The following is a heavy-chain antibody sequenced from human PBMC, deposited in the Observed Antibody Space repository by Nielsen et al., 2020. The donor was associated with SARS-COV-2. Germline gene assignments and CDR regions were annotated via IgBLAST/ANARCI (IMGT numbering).Heavy chain of an antibody. CDR1: GFTFDDYA. CDR3: AKAPNPLAAAGYYYFDY. CDR2: ISWNSGSI. J-gene: IGHJ4*02. V-gene: IGHV3-9*01. D-gene: IGHD6-13*01. Sequence: GGSLRLSCAASGFTFDDYAMHWVRQAPGKGLEWVSGISWNSGSIDYADSVKGRFTISRDNAKNSLYLQMNSLRAEDTALYYCAKAPNPLAAAGYYYFDYWGQGTLVTVSS.